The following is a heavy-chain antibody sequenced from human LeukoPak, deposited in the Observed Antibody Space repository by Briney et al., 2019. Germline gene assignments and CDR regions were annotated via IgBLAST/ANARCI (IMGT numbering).Heavy chain of an antibody. CDR2: MNPNSGNT. V-gene: IGHV1-8*01. J-gene: IGHJ6*02. Sequence: ASVKVSCKASGYTFTSYDINWVRQATGQGLEWMGWMNPNSGNTGYAQKFQGRVTMTRNTSISTAYMELSSLRSEDTAVYYCARDGVVYSSSWYNYYYGMDVWGQGTTVTVSS. CDR3: ARDGVVYSSSWYNYYYGMDV. CDR1: GYTFTSYD. D-gene: IGHD6-13*01.